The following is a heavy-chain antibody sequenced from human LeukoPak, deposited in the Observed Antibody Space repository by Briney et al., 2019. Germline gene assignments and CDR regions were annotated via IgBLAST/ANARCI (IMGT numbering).Heavy chain of an antibody. D-gene: IGHD1-26*01. CDR3: AKDPSGRWSGSYVDY. Sequence: GGSLRLSCAPSGFTFSSYGMHWVRQAPGKGLEWVAVIWYDGSNKYYADSVKGRFTISRDNSKNTLYLQMNSLRAEDTAVYYCAKDPSGRWSGSYVDYWGQGTLVTVSS. V-gene: IGHV3-33*06. CDR2: IWYDGSNK. CDR1: GFTFSSYG. J-gene: IGHJ4*02.